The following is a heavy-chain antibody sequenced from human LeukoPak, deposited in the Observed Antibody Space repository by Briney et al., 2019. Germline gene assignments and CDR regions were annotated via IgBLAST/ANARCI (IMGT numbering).Heavy chain of an antibody. CDR2: ISYDGSNK. J-gene: IGHJ4*02. V-gene: IGHV3-30*18. CDR1: GFTFSSYG. Sequence: TGGSLRLSCAASGFTFSSYGMHWVRQAPGKGLEWVAVISYDGSNKYYADSVKGRFTISRDNSKNTLYLQMNSLRAEDTAVYYCAKKKTYYFDYWGQGTLVTVSS. CDR3: AKKKTYYFDY.